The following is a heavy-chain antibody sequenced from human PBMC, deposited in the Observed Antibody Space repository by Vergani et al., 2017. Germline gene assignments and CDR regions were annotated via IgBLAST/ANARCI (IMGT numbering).Heavy chain of an antibody. Sequence: QVQLMQSGPVMKKPGGSMKVSCQASESTFSDYNIHWVRQAPGQGLQWMGWISPKTGDTDYLQRFQDRVTMTRDASTKTVYLKTTRLTSDDTAIYYCAHSWNFGRRDWFDSWGPGTLVTVSS. CDR2: ISPKTGDT. J-gene: IGHJ5*01. CDR3: AHSWNFGRRDWFDS. V-gene: IGHV1-2*02. CDR1: ESTFSDYN. D-gene: IGHD1-26*01.